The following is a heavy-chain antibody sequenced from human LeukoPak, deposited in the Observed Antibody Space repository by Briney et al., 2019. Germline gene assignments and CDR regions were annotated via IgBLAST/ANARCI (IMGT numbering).Heavy chain of an antibody. V-gene: IGHV1-8*02. CDR1: GYTFTSYG. D-gene: IGHD6-13*01. Sequence: ASVKVSCKASGYTFTSYGINWVRQATGQGLEWMGWMNPNSGNTGYAQKFQGRVTMTRNTSISTAYMELSSLRSEDTAVYYCARAIWSSWYYYYYYMDVWGKGTTVTISS. CDR2: MNPNSGNT. CDR3: ARAIWSSWYYYYYYMDV. J-gene: IGHJ6*03.